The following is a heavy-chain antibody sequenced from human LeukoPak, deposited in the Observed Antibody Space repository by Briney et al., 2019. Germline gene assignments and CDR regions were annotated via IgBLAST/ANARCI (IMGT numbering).Heavy chain of an antibody. CDR2: IYSGGST. J-gene: IGHJ4*02. D-gene: IGHD5-24*01. Sequence: GSLRLSCAASGFTVSSNYMSWVRQAPGKGLEWVSVIYSGGSTYYADSVKGRFTISRDNSKNTLYLQMNSLRADDTAVYYCAKQMPTSLWGQGTLVTVSS. CDR1: GFTVSSNY. V-gene: IGHV3-53*01. CDR3: AKQMPTSL.